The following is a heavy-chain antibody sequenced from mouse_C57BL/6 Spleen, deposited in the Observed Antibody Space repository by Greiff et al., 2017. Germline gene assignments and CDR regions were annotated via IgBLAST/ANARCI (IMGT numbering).Heavy chain of an antibody. J-gene: IGHJ2*01. CDR3: ARPGDREYFDY. CDR1: GFTFSDYG. Sequence: EVQLQESGGGLVKPGGSLKLSCAASGFTFSDYGMHWVRQAPETGLEWVAYISSGSSTIYYADTVKGRFTISRDNAKNTLFLQMTSLRSEDTAMYYCARPGDREYFDYWGQGTTLTVSS. CDR2: ISSGSSTI. V-gene: IGHV5-17*01. D-gene: IGHD3-3*01.